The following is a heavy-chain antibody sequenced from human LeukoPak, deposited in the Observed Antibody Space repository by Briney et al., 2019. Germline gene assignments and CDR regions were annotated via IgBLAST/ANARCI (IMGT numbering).Heavy chain of an antibody. D-gene: IGHD2-2*01. CDR2: IIPIFGTA. CDR1: GYTFSRYG. V-gene: IGHV1-69*13. J-gene: IGHJ6*02. Sequence: ASVKVSCKASGYTFSRYGINWVRQAPGQGLEWMGGIIPIFGTANYAQKFQGRVTITADESTSTAYMELSSLRSEDTAVYYCARTYCSSTSCLTRYYYYYGMDVWGQGTTVTVSS. CDR3: ARTYCSSTSCLTRYYYYYGMDV.